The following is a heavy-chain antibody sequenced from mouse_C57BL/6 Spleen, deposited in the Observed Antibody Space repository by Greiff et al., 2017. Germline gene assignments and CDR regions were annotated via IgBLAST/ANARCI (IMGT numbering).Heavy chain of an antibody. J-gene: IGHJ3*01. D-gene: IGHD2-3*01. V-gene: IGHV2-9-1*01. CDR1: GFSLTSYA. CDR3: ARWDDPFAY. CDR2: IWTGGGT. Sequence: VKLQQSGPGLVAPSQCLSITCTVSGFSLTSYAISWVRQPPGKGLEWLGVIWTGGGTNYNSALKSRLSISKDNSKSQVFLKMNSLQTEDTARYYCARWDDPFAYWGQGTLVTVSA.